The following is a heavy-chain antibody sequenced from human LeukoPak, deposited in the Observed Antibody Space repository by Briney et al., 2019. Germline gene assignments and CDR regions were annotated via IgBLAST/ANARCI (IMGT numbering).Heavy chain of an antibody. D-gene: IGHD3-10*01. V-gene: IGHV1-24*01. CDR2: FDPEDGET. CDR3: ATINMVRGGGYFDP. J-gene: IGHJ5*02. Sequence: GASVKVSCMVSGYTLTELSMHWVRQAPGKGLEWMGGFDPEDGETIYAQKFQGRVTMTEDTSTDTAYMELSSLRSEDTAVYYCATINMVRGGGYFDPWGQGTLVTVSS. CDR1: GYTLTELS.